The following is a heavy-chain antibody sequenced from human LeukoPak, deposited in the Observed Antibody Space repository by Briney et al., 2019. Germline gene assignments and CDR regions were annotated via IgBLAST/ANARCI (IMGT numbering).Heavy chain of an antibody. Sequence: SETLSLTCTVSGGSISSYYWSWIRQPPGKGLEWIGYIYYSGSTNYNPSLKSRVTISVDTSKNQFSLKLSSVTAADTAVYYCARVGLLRFLEWSHDAFDIWGQGTMVTVSP. J-gene: IGHJ3*02. CDR1: GGSISSYY. CDR2: IYYSGST. D-gene: IGHD3-3*01. CDR3: ARVGLLRFLEWSHDAFDI. V-gene: IGHV4-59*01.